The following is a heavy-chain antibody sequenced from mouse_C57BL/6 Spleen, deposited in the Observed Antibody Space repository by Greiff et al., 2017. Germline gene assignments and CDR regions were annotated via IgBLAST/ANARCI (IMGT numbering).Heavy chain of an antibody. D-gene: IGHD1-1*01. V-gene: IGHV5-4*03. CDR1: GFTFSSYA. CDR3: ARGEDYYGSSYVGFAY. Sequence: EVKLMESGGGLVKPGGSLKLSCAASGFTFSSYAMSWVRQTPEKRLEWVATISDGGSYTYYPDNVKGRFTISRDNAKNNLYLQMSHLKSGDTAMYYGARGEDYYGSSYVGFAYWGQGTLVTVSA. J-gene: IGHJ3*01. CDR2: ISDGGSYT.